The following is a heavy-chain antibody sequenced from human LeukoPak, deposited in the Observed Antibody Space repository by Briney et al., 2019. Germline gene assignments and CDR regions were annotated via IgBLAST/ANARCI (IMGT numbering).Heavy chain of an antibody. CDR2: MNPNSGNT. CDR3: ATRVYYYGSGSYHFDY. J-gene: IGHJ4*02. CDR1: GYTFTSYD. Sequence: ASVKVSCKASGYTFTSYDINWVRQATGQGLEWMGWMNPNSGNTGYAQKFQGRVTMTRNTSISTAYMELSSLRSEDTAVYYCATRVYYYGSGSYHFDYWGQGTLVTVSS. D-gene: IGHD3-10*01. V-gene: IGHV1-8*01.